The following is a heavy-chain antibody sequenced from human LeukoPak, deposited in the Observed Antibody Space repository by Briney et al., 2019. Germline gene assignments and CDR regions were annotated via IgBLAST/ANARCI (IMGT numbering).Heavy chain of an antibody. V-gene: IGHV4-39*07. J-gene: IGHJ5*02. CDR2: IYYSGST. CDR3: ARDESVSRAKQGWFDP. CDR1: GGSISSSSYY. Sequence: SETLSLTCTVSGGSISSSSYYWGWIRQPPGKGLEWIGSIYYSGSTYYNPSLKSRVTISVDTSKNQFSLKLSSVTAADTAVYYCARDESVSRAKQGWFDPWGQGTLVTVSS.